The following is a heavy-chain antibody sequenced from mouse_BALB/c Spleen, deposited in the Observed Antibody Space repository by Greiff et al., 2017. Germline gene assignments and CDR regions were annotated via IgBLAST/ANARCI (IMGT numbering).Heavy chain of an antibody. V-gene: IGHV3-2*02. CDR1: GYSITSDYA. J-gene: IGHJ2*01. CDR2: ISYSGST. Sequence: EVQLQESGPGLVKPSQSLSLTCTVTGYSITSDYAWNWIRQFPGNQLEWMGYISYSGSTSYNPSLKSRISITRDTSKNQFFLQLNSVTTEDTATYYCARGNYRYDLYYFDDWGQGTTLTVSS. CDR3: ARGNYRYDLYYFDD. D-gene: IGHD2-14*01.